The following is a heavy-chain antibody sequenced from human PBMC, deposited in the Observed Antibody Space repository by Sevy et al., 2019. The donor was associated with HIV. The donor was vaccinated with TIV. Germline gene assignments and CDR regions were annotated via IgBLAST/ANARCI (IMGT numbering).Heavy chain of an antibody. CDR1: GFTFSSYA. CDR3: AKLPAYDYVWGSYRYTGGYYYYMDV. D-gene: IGHD3-16*02. J-gene: IGHJ6*03. CDR2: VSGSGGST. V-gene: IGHV3-23*01. Sequence: GGSLRLSCAASGFTFSSYAMSWVRQAPGKGLEWVSAVSGSGGSTYYADSVKGRFTISRDNSKNTLYLQMNSLRAEDTAVYYCAKLPAYDYVWGSYRYTGGYYYYMDVWGKGTTVIVSS.